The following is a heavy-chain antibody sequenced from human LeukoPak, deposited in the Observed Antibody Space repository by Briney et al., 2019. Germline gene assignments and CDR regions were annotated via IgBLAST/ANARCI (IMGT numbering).Heavy chain of an antibody. CDR2: ISYDGSNK. CDR1: GFTFSSYG. CDR3: AKTTSWNDLDAFDI. Sequence: GGSLRLSCAASGFTFSSYGMHWVRQAPGKGLEWVAVISYDGSNKYYADSVKGRFTISRDNSKNTLYLQMNSLRAEDTAVYYCAKTTSWNDLDAFDIWGQGTMVTVSS. J-gene: IGHJ3*02. D-gene: IGHD1-1*01. V-gene: IGHV3-30*18.